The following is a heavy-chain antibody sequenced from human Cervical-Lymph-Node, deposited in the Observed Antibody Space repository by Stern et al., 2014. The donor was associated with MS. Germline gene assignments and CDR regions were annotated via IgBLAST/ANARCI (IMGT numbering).Heavy chain of an antibody. CDR2: IIPILGLP. V-gene: IGHV1-69*04. CDR1: GGTFSSSYA. Sequence: QVQLMQSGAEVKKPGSSVNVSCMASGGTFSSSYAITWMRQAPGQGLEGMGRIIPILGLPYYAQKFQGRVTITADTSTNTAYMGLNSLTSEDTAVYYCARGVVSNRATATLHNLFDPWGQGTLVTVSS. J-gene: IGHJ5*02. D-gene: IGHD1-1*01. CDR3: ARGVVSNRATATLHNLFDP.